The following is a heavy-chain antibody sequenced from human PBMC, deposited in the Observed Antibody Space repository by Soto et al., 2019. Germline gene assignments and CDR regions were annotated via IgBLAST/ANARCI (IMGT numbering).Heavy chain of an antibody. CDR2: ISSGGST. Sequence: PGGSLRLSCAASGFTFTSYAMGWFRQAPGKGLEWVSVISSGGSTYYADSVRGRFTISRDNSKDTLSLQWSSLKASDTAMYYCAYNRGSYPNGWFDPWGQGTLVTVSS. D-gene: IGHD1-26*01. CDR3: AYNRGSYPNGWFDP. J-gene: IGHJ5*02. CDR1: GFTFTSYA. V-gene: IGHV3-23*01.